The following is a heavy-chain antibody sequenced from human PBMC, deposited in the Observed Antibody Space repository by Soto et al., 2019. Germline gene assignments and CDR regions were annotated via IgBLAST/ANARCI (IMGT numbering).Heavy chain of an antibody. CDR3: ARDASELYYYDSSGYYYHYFDY. V-gene: IGHV1-46*01. D-gene: IGHD3-22*01. Sequence: ASVKVSCKASGYTFTSYYMHWVRQAPGQGLEWMGIINPSGGSTSYAQKFQGRVTMTRDTSTSTVYMELSSLRSEDTAVYYCARDASELYYYDSSGYYYHYFDYWGQGTLVTVSS. CDR2: INPSGGST. J-gene: IGHJ4*02. CDR1: GYTFTSYY.